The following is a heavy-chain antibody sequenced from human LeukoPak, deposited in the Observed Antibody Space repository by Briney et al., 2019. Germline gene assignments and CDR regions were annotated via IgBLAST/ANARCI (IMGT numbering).Heavy chain of an antibody. CDR3: ARHDGGARPVDV. Sequence: ASVKVSCKASGYTFTGYYMHWVRQAPGQGLEWMGWIHPNSGGTNYAQKLQGRVTLTRDTSISTAYMELSSLRSDDTAVYYCARHDGGARPVDVWGQGTTVTVSS. V-gene: IGHV1-2*02. CDR1: GYTFTGYY. CDR2: IHPNSGGT. J-gene: IGHJ6*02. D-gene: IGHD4/OR15-4a*01.